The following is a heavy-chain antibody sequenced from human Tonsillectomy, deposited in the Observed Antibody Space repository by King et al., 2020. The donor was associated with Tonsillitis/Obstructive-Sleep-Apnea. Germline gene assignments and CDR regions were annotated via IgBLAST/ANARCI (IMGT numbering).Heavy chain of an antibody. CDR2: ISYDGSNK. J-gene: IGHJ4*02. CDR1: GFTFSSYG. V-gene: IGHV3-30*18. D-gene: IGHD3-10*01. CDR3: AKDRTMVRGGFNY. Sequence: VQLVESGGGVVQPGRSLRLSCAASGFTFSSYGMHWVRQAPGKGLEWVAVISYDGSNKYYADSVKGRFTISRDNSKNTLYLQMNSLRAEDTAVYYCAKDRTMVRGGFNYWGQGTLVTVSS.